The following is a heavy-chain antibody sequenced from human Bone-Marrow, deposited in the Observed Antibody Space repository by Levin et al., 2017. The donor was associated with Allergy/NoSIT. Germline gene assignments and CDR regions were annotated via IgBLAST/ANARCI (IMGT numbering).Heavy chain of an antibody. CDR2: MNPNSGNT. V-gene: IGHV1-8*01. CDR3: ARGSMRRSYSNYY. D-gene: IGHD4-11*01. CDR1: GYTFTSYD. Sequence: GESLKISCKASGYTFTSYDINWVRQATGQGLEWMGWMNPNSGNTGYAQKFQGRVTMTRNTSISTAYMELSSLRSEDTAVYYCARGSMRRSYSNYYWGQGTLVTVSS. J-gene: IGHJ4*02.